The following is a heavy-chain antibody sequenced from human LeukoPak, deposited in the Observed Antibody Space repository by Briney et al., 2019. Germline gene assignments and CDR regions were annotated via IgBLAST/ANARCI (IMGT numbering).Heavy chain of an antibody. CDR2: ISSNGGST. D-gene: IGHD1-1*01. V-gene: IGHV3-64*01. Sequence: GRSLRLSCAASGFTFSSYGMHWVRQAPGKGLEYVSAISSNGGSTYYANSVKGRFIISRDNSKNTLYLQMGSLRADDMAVYYCARAFTTGPPGDYWGQGTLVTVSS. CDR3: ARAFTTGPPGDY. CDR1: GFTFSSYG. J-gene: IGHJ4*02.